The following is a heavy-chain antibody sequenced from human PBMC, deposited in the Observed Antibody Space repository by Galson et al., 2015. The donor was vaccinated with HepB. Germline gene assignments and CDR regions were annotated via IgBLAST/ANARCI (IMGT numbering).Heavy chain of an antibody. CDR2: INTNTGNP. J-gene: IGHJ3*02. CDR1: GYTFTGYY. Sequence: SVKVSCKASGYTFTGYYMHWVRQAPGQGLEWMGWINTNTGNPTYAQGFTGRFVFSLDTSVSTSYLQISSLKAEDTAVYYCAREGDAFDIWGQGTMVSVSS. V-gene: IGHV7-4-1*02. CDR3: AREGDAFDI.